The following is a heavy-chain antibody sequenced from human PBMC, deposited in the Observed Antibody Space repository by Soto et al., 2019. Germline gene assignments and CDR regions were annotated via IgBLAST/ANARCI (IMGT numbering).Heavy chain of an antibody. CDR3: ARGRYGDY. CDR2: ISAHNGNT. J-gene: IGHJ4*02. Sequence: QVHLVQSGAEVKKPGASVKVSCKGSGYPFTSYVITWVRQAPGQGLEWMGWISAHNGNTDYAQKLQGRVTVTRDTSTSTAYMELRSLRSDDTAVYYCARGRYGDYWGQGALVTVSS. V-gene: IGHV1-18*01. D-gene: IGHD1-1*01. CDR1: GYPFTSYV.